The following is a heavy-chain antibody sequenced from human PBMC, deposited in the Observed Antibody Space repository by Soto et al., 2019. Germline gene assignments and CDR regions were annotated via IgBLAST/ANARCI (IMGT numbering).Heavy chain of an antibody. CDR2: INHSGST. J-gene: IGHJ6*03. Sequence: QVQLQQWGAGLLKPSETLSLTCAVYGGSFSGYCWSWIRQPPGKGLEWIGEINHSGSTNYNPSLKSRVTISVDTSKNQFSLKLSSVTAADTAVYYCARVPRLYYYYYMDVWGKGTTVTVSS. CDR1: GGSFSGYC. CDR3: ARVPRLYYYYYMDV. V-gene: IGHV4-34*01.